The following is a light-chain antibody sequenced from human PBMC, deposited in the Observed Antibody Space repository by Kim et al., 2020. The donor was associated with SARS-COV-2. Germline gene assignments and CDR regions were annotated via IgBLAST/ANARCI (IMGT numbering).Light chain of an antibody. CDR1: SSNIGAGYD. Sequence: QWVTVSCTGSSSNIGAGYDLHWYQQLPGTAPKLLIYGNSNRPSGVPDRFSGSKSGTSASLAITGLQAEDEADYYCQSYDSSLSGSVFGGGTQLTVL. J-gene: IGLJ2*01. CDR2: GNS. V-gene: IGLV1-40*01. CDR3: QSYDSSLSGSV.